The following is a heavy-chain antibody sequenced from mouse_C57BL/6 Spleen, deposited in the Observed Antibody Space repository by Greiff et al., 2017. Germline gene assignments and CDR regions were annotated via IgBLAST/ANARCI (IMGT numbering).Heavy chain of an antibody. D-gene: IGHD2-2*01. V-gene: IGHV1-52*01. CDR1: GYTFTSYW. J-gene: IGHJ3*01. CDR2: IDPADSET. CDR3: ARSVGLGVAY. Sequence: QVHVKQPGAELVRPGSSVKLSCKASGYTFTSYWMHWVKQRPIQGLEWIGNIDPADSETHYNQKFKDKATLTVDKSSSTAYMQLSSLTSEDSAVYYCARSVGLGVAYWGQGTLVTVSA.